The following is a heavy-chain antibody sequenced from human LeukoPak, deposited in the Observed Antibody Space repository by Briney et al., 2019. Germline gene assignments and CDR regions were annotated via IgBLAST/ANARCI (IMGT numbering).Heavy chain of an antibody. CDR2: ISAYNGNT. V-gene: IGHV1-18*04. J-gene: IGHJ4*02. Sequence: GASVKGLCNASGYSFTSYYIIWLLQAPGQGLEWMGWISAYNGNTNYAQKLQGRVTMTTDTSTSTANMELRSLRSDDTAVYYYGGGSGSPLDYWGQGTLVTVSS. CDR1: GYSFTSYY. D-gene: IGHD2-15*01. CDR3: GGGSGSPLDY.